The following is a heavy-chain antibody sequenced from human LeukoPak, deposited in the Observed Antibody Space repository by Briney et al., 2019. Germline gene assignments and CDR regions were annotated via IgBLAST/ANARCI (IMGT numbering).Heavy chain of an antibody. CDR2: IYYSGST. CDR3: ARLGSSSWYVDY. CDR1: GGSISSSSYY. Sequence: SETLSLTCTVSGGSISSSSYYWGWIRQPPGKGLEWIGSIYYSGSTYYNPSLKSRVTISVDTSKNQFSLKLNSVTAADTAVYYCARLGSSSWYVDYWGQGTLVTVSS. J-gene: IGHJ4*02. D-gene: IGHD6-13*01. V-gene: IGHV4-39*01.